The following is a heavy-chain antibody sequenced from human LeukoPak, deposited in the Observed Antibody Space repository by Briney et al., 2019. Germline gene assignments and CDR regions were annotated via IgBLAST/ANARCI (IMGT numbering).Heavy chain of an antibody. V-gene: IGHV3-30*02. Sequence: GGSLRLSCTASGFTFSSYGMHWVRQAPGKGLEWVTFIRYDGSNKYYADSVKGRFTISRDNSKNTLYLHMNSLRAEDTAVYYCAKAWNYYDSSGSFQLDFWGQGILVTVSS. D-gene: IGHD3-22*01. CDR2: IRYDGSNK. J-gene: IGHJ4*02. CDR3: AKAWNYYDSSGSFQLDF. CDR1: GFTFSSYG.